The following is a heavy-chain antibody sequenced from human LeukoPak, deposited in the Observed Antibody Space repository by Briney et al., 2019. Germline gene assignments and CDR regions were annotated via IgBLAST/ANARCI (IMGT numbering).Heavy chain of an antibody. CDR1: GYSISSGYQ. D-gene: IGHD2-2*01. V-gene: IGHV4-38-2*02. Sequence: SETLSLTCAVSGYSISSGYQGAWIRQSPGQGLEWIGSIYHSGSPHYNPSLKSRVTISVETSKNQFSLNLYSVTAADTAIYYCARDPRWLTPDCTSTSCYENYFDPWGQGTLVTVSS. J-gene: IGHJ5*02. CDR2: IYHSGSP. CDR3: ARDPRWLTPDCTSTSCYENYFDP.